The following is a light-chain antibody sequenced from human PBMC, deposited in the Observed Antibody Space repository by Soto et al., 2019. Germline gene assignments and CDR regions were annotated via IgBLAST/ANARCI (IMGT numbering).Light chain of an antibody. CDR3: QQSYSTPLT. Sequence: DIQMTQSPSSLSPSVGDRVTITCRASRSISDWLAWYQQKPGKAPELLIFDASNLKSGVSSRFSGSGSGTEFTLTISSLQPEDFATYYCQQSYSTPLTFGGGTKVDIK. J-gene: IGKJ4*01. V-gene: IGKV1-5*01. CDR1: RSISDW. CDR2: DAS.